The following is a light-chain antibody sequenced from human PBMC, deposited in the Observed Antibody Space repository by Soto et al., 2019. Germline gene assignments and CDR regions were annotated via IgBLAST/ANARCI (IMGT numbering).Light chain of an antibody. V-gene: IGLV2-14*03. J-gene: IGLJ2*01. CDR2: DVS. CDR3: SSYATSTTVL. Sequence: QSVLTQPASVSGSPGQSITISCTGTSSDVGGYNYVSWYQQHPVRAPQLMIYDVSHRPSGVSTRFSGSRSGNTASLTISGLQAEDEDDYYCSSYATSTTVLFGGGTQLTVL. CDR1: SSDVGGYNY.